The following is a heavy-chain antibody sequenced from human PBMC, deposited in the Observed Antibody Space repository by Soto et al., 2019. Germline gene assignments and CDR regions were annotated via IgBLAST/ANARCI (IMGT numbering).Heavy chain of an antibody. V-gene: IGHV3-33*01. J-gene: IGHJ6*02. D-gene: IGHD3-16*01. CDR2: IWYDGSNK. Sequence: PGRPLRVSCAAPGFPFSSYGMHWVRQAPGKGLEWVAVIWYDGSNKYYADSVKGRFTISRNNSKNTLYLQMNSLRAEDTAVYYCASSYVVTSYYYYNGMDVWGQSPKAT. CDR3: ASSYVVTSYYYYNGMDV. CDR1: GFPFSSYG.